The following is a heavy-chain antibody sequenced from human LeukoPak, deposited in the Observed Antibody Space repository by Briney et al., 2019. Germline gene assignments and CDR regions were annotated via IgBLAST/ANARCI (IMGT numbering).Heavy chain of an antibody. Sequence: GGSLRLSCAASGFTFSNAWMNCVRQAPGKRLEWVGCIESETDGGTTDYAAPVKGRFTISRDDSKNTLYLQMNSLKTEDTAVYYCTTGVHYYDSSGYYIKDYWGQGTLVTVSS. CDR3: TTGVHYYDSSGYYIKDY. V-gene: IGHV3-15*04. D-gene: IGHD3-22*01. CDR1: GFTFSNAW. J-gene: IGHJ4*02. CDR2: IESETDGGTT.